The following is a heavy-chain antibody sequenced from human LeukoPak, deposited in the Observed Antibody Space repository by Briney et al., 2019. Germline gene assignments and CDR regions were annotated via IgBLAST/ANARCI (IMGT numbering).Heavy chain of an antibody. D-gene: IGHD3-10*01. CDR2: IYTSGST. J-gene: IGHJ4*02. Sequence: PSETLSLTCTVSGGSMTSNTYYWGWIRQPAGKGLEWIGRIYTSGSTNYNPSLKSRVTMSVDTSKNQFSLKLSSVTAADTAVYYCARDLIVPVGLTGSGSYSTDYWRQGTLVTVSS. CDR3: ARDLIVPVGLTGSGSYSTDY. V-gene: IGHV4-4*07. CDR1: GGSMTSNTYY.